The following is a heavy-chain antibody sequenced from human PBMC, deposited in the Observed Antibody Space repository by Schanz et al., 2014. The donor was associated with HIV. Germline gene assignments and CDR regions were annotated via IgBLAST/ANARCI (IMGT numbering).Heavy chain of an antibody. CDR1: GFTFRDYW. CDR2: IKEDGSVK. J-gene: IGHJ4*02. CDR3: ARDYRFATDS. V-gene: IGHV3-7*01. Sequence: ELQLVESGGGLVQPGGSLRLSCAASGFTFRDYWMTWVRQAPGKGLEWLANIKEDGSVKGEVDSVKGRFTISRDNAKNSLYLQMNSLRVDDTAVYYCARDYRFATDSWGQGTLVTVSS. D-gene: IGHD3-16*02.